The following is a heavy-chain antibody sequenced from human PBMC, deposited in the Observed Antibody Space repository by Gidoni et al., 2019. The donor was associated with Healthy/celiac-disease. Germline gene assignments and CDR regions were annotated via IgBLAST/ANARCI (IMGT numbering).Heavy chain of an antibody. V-gene: IGHV4-61*01. D-gene: IGHD4-17*01. Sequence: QVQLQESGPGLVKPSETLSLTCTVSVGSVSSGSYYWSWIRQPPGKGLEWIGYIYYSGSTNYNPSLKSRVTISVDTSKNQFSLKLSSVTAADTAVYYCARGGVGDYALVDYWGQGTLVTVSS. J-gene: IGHJ4*02. CDR1: VGSVSSGSYY. CDR2: IYYSGST. CDR3: ARGGVGDYALVDY.